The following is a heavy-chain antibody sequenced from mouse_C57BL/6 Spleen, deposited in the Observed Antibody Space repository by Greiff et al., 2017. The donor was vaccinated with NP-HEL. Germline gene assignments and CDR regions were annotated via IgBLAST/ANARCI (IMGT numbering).Heavy chain of an antibody. Sequence: QVQLQQPGAELVKPGASVKLSCKASGYTFTSYWMQWVKQRPGQGLEWIGEIDPSDSYTNYNQKFKGKATLTVDTSSSTAYMQLSSLTSEDSAVYYCARKVGTGTRGYYFDYWGQGTTITVSS. CDR3: ARKVGTGTRGYYFDY. D-gene: IGHD4-1*01. CDR1: GYTFTSYW. CDR2: IDPSDSYT. V-gene: IGHV1-50*01. J-gene: IGHJ2*01.